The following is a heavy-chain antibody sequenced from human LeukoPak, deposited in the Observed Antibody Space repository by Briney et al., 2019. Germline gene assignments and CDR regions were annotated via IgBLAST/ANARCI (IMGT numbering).Heavy chain of an antibody. J-gene: IGHJ5*02. Sequence: ASVKVSCKASRYTFTGYYMHWVRQAPGQGLEWMGWINPNSGDTNYAQKFQGRATITADESTSTAYMELSSLRSEDTAAYYCARGAIGEGATSGQFDPWGQGTLVTVSS. CDR2: INPNSGDT. CDR1: RYTFTGYY. CDR3: ARGAIGEGATSGQFDP. V-gene: IGHV1-2*02. D-gene: IGHD1-26*01.